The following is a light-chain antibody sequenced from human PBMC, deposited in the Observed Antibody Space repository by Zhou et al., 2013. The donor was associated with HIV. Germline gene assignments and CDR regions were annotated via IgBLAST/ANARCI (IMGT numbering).Light chain of an antibody. V-gene: IGKV3-15*01. J-gene: IGKJ4*01. CDR3: QHYNNWPPLT. CDR1: ESVSTN. Sequence: DIVMTQSPATLSVSPGERATLSCRASESVSTNLAWYQQKPGQGPRLLMYGASTRATGIPARFSGSGSGTEFTLTISSIQSEDFAVYYCQHYNNWPPLTFGGGTKVEIK. CDR2: GAS.